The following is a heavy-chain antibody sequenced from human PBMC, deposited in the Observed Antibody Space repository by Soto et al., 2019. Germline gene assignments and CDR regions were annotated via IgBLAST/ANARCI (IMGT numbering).Heavy chain of an antibody. CDR2: ISAHNGNT. Sequence: QVHLGQSGAEVKNPGASVKVSCKGSGYAFTTYGITWVRQAPGQGLEWMGWISAHNGNTNYAQKLQGRVTVTRDTSTSTAYMELRSLRSDDTAVYYCARGRYGDYWGQGALVTVSS. D-gene: IGHD1-1*01. CDR3: ARGRYGDY. J-gene: IGHJ4*02. V-gene: IGHV1-18*01. CDR1: GYAFTTYG.